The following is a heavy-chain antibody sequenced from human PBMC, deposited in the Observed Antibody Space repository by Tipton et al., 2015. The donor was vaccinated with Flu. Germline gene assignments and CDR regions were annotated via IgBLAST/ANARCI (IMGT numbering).Heavy chain of an antibody. CDR1: GFTFSTYW. CDR2: INWNSGDV. D-gene: IGHD2-21*01. CDR3: AKTGTGILWWRGDYFEY. J-gene: IGHJ4*02. Sequence: RSLRFSCAASGFTFSTYWIHWVRQAPGKGLEWISGINWNSGDVDYADSVEGRFTISRDNAKNSLSLEMNSLRPDDTALYYCAKTGTGILWWRGDYFEYWGLGTLVTVSS. V-gene: IGHV3-9*01.